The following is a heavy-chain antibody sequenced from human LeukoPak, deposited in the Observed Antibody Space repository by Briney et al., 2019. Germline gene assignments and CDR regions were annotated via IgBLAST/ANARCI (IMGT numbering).Heavy chain of an antibody. CDR1: GFTVSSNY. V-gene: IGHV3-53*01. CDR3: SRIATTDPYYFDY. Sequence: GGSLRLSCAASGFTVSSNYMSWVRQAPGKGLEWVSVLYSGGSTYYADSVKGRFTISRDNSKNTLYLQMNSLRAEDTAMYYCSRIATTDPYYFDYWGQGTLVTVSS. J-gene: IGHJ4*02. CDR2: LYSGGST. D-gene: IGHD4-17*01.